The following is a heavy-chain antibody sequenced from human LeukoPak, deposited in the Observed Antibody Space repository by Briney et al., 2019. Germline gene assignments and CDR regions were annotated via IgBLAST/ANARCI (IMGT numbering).Heavy chain of an antibody. CDR2: INPSSGGT. J-gene: IGHJ4*02. CDR3: AGRPDTSMVAIFDY. D-gene: IGHD5-18*01. CDR1: GYTFTGYY. V-gene: IGHV1-2*02. Sequence: GASVKVSCKASGYTFTGYYVHWVRQAPGQGLEWMGWINPSSGGTNYAQKFQGRVTITGDTSISTAYMELSRLSSDDTAVYFCAGRPDTSMVAIFDYWGQGTLVTISS.